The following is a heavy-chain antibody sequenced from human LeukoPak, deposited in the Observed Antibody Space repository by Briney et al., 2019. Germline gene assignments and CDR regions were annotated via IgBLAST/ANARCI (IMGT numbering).Heavy chain of an antibody. CDR3: ARGRNLEWFDY. J-gene: IGHJ5*01. Sequence: SETLSLTCTVSVDSFRIYYWSWIRQPPGKGLEWIGYIYYSGSTNYNPSLKSRVTISVDPSKNQFSLKVNSVTAADTAVYYWARGRNLEWFDYWGEGNLGTVSS. CDR1: VDSFRIYY. D-gene: IGHD3-3*01. V-gene: IGHV4-59*01. CDR2: IYYSGST.